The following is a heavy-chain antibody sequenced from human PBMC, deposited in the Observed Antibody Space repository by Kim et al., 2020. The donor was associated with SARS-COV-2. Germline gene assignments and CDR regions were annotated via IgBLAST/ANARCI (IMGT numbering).Heavy chain of an antibody. J-gene: IGHJ5*02. Sequence: PSLKSRVTLSVDTSKNQFSLKLSSVTAADTAVYYCARHRLVYDFWSGYEPWGQGTLVTVSS. V-gene: IGHV4-39*01. D-gene: IGHD3-3*01. CDR3: ARHRLVYDFWSGYEP.